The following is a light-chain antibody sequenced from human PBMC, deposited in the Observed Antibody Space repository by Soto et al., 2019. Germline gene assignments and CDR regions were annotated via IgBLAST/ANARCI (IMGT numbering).Light chain of an antibody. CDR2: GAS. CDR1: QSVTSAY. Sequence: EIVLTQSPGTLSLSPGEKATLSCRATQSVTSAYLAWYQQKPGQAPRLLIHGASTRATGIPDRFIGSGSGTDFTLTISRLEPEDFAVYHCQQYGRSPATFGPATTLEIK. J-gene: IGKJ2*01. CDR3: QQYGRSPAT. V-gene: IGKV3-20*01.